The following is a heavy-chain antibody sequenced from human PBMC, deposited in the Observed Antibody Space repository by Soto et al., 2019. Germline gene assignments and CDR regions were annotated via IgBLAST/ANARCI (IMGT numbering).Heavy chain of an antibody. CDR2: IWYDGSNK. CDR3: ARDVIGGGYCSGGSCSGIDF. CDR1: GFTFSSYG. Sequence: GGSLRLSCAASGFTFSSYGMHWVRQAPGKGLEWVAVIWYDGSNKYYADSVKGRFTISRDNSKNTLYLQMNSLRAEDTAVYYCARDVIGGGYCSGGSCSGIDFWGQGTLVTVSS. V-gene: IGHV3-33*01. D-gene: IGHD2-15*01. J-gene: IGHJ4*02.